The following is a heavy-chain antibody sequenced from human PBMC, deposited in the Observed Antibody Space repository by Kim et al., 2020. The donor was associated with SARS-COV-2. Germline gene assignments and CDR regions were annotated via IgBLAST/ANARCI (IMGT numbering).Heavy chain of an antibody. Sequence: ASVKVSCKASGYTFTSYGISWVRQAPGQGLEWMGWISAYNGNTHYAQKLQGSVTMTTDTSTSTAYMELRSLRSDDTAVYYCARDRAAYSSSWYSGEGRYYYGMDVWGQGTTVTVSS. J-gene: IGHJ6*02. D-gene: IGHD6-13*01. CDR2: ISAYNGNT. V-gene: IGHV1-18*01. CDR1: GYTFTSYG. CDR3: ARDRAAYSSSWYSGEGRYYYGMDV.